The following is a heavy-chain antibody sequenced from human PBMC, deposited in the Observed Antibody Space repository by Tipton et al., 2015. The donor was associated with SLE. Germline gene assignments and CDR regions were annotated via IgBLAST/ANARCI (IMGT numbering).Heavy chain of an antibody. CDR2: IGAYNGNT. CDR3: ARDALKSVILPTALQGSFHWFDP. J-gene: IGHJ5*02. D-gene: IGHD2-2*01. CDR1: GYNFMDYG. V-gene: IGHV1-18*01. Sequence: QVQLVQSGPEVKKPGASVKVSCKASGYNFMDYGMNWVRQVPGQGLEWMGWIGAYNGNTNYAENFYGRLTMTTDTSTNTVYMELRSLRSDDTAVYYCARDALKSVILPTALQGSFHWFDPWGQGTLVTVSS.